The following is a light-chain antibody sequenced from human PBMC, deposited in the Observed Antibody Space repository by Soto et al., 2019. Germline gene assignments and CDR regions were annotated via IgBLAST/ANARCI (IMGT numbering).Light chain of an antibody. J-gene: IGKJ1*01. CDR2: GAS. Sequence: EIVLTRSPGTLSLSPVERATLSCRASQSVASRNLAWYQQKSGQAPRLLIYGASSRAIHTPDRFSGSGSGTDFTLTISGLEPEDFAVYYCQHFGNSLWTFGQGTKVDIK. CDR1: QSVASRN. CDR3: QHFGNSLWT. V-gene: IGKV3-20*01.